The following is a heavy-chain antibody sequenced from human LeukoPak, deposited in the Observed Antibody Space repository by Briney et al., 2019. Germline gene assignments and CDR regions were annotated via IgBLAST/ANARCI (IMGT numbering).Heavy chain of an antibody. CDR3: ARLWRPHDYDNWFDH. CDR2: TYHGGRG. D-gene: IGHD4-17*01. Sequence: PSETLSLTCTVSGGYISSSFWTWIRQAPGKGLELIGLTYHGGRGNYKPSLRSRVDISLDTSSNRYSLRLTSVTAADTGVYYCARLWRPHDYDNWFDHWGQGILVTVSS. J-gene: IGHJ5*02. V-gene: IGHV4-59*13. CDR1: GGYISSSF.